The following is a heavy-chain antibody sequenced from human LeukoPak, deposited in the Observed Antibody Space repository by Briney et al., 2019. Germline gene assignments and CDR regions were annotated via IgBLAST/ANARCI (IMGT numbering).Heavy chain of an antibody. Sequence: GGSLRLSCAASGFTFSDYYMSWIRQAPGKGLEWVSYISGSGSSIYYADSVKGRFTISRDNAKNSLDLQMNSLRAEDTAVYYCARDSGVGYSYGPSPNYYYYYGMDVWGQGTTVTVSS. CDR1: GFTFSDYY. V-gene: IGHV3-11*01. CDR3: ARDSGVGYSYGPSPNYYYYYGMDV. J-gene: IGHJ6*02. CDR2: ISGSGSSI. D-gene: IGHD5-18*01.